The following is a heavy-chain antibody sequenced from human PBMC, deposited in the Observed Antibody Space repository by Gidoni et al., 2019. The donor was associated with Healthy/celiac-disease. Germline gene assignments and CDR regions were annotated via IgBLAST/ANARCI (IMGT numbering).Heavy chain of an antibody. CDR2: ISSSSSTI. CDR1: GFTFSSYR. V-gene: IGHV3-48*02. CDR3: ARDNSGLSGYRSLWFDP. Sequence: EVQLVESGGGLVQPGGSLRLSCAASGFTFSSYRMNWVRQAPGKGLEWVSYISSSSSTIYYADSVKGRFTISRDNAKNSLYLQMNSLRDEDTAVYYCARDNSGLSGYRSLWFDPWGQGTLVTVSS. D-gene: IGHD5-12*01. J-gene: IGHJ5*02.